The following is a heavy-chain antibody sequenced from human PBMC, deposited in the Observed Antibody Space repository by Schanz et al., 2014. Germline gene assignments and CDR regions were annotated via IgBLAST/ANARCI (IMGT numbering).Heavy chain of an antibody. CDR1: GFTFSTHA. J-gene: IGHJ4*02. V-gene: IGHV3-48*01. D-gene: IGHD5-18*01. CDR2: VSRSTPDI. CDR3: VRVSFADPRLYRGMDRDIDY. Sequence: EVQLVESGGGVVQPGRSLRLSCAASGFTFSTHAMHWVRQAPGKGLEWVSYVSRSTPDIYYADSVKGRFTMSRDNAKNSVFLQMNSLRADDTAVYYCVRVSFADPRLYRGMDRDIDYWGQGTLVTVSS.